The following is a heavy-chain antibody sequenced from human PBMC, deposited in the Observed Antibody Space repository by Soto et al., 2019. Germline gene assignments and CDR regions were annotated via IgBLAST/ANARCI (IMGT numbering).Heavy chain of an antibody. D-gene: IGHD3-16*01. CDR1: GSTVDDYA. CDR2: IFCIGGGT. V-gene: IGHV3-9*01. Sequence: GGSLRLSCVVSGSTVDDYAMHWVRQVPGKGLEWVSGIFCIGGGTGYADSVKGRFTISXXXXXXSXSXQXXXLRIXDTAVYYCGKDLSPGGLESWGQGALVTVSS. J-gene: IGHJ4*02. CDR3: GKDLSPGGLES.